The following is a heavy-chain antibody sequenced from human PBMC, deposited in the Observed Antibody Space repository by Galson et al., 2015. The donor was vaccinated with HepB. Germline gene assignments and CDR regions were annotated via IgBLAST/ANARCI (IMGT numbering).Heavy chain of an antibody. J-gene: IGHJ6*03. Sequence: SVKVSCKASGYTFTGYYMHWVRQAPGQGLEWMGWINPNSGGTNYAQKFQGRVTMTRDTSISTAYMELSRLRSDDTAVYYCARDRVLRFLEWLLSDYYYYMDVWGKGTTVTVSS. V-gene: IGHV1-2*02. CDR2: INPNSGGT. CDR3: ARDRVLRFLEWLLSDYYYYMDV. D-gene: IGHD3-3*01. CDR1: GYTFTGYY.